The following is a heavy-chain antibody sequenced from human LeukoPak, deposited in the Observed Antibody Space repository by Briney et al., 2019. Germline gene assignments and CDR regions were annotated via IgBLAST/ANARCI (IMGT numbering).Heavy chain of an antibody. CDR2: IKEDGSEK. J-gene: IGHJ6*03. CDR3: ARALKGVRRRIAGDTTFEYYYYMDV. D-gene: IGHD1-26*01. V-gene: IGHV3-7*01. CDR1: AFTFSRYG. Sequence: GGSLRLSCAASAFTFSRYGMHWVRQAPGKGLEWVANIKEDGSEKYYVDSVKGRFTISRDNAKNSLYLQMNSLRAEDTAVYYCARALKGVRRRIAGDTTFEYYYYMDVWGKGTTVTISS.